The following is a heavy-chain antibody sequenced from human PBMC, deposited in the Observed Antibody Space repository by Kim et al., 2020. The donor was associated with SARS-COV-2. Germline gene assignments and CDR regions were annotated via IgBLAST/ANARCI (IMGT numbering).Heavy chain of an antibody. Sequence: SETLSLTCTVSGGSISSGGYYWSWIRQHPGKGLEWIGYIYYSGSTYYNPSLKSRVTISVDTSKNQFSLKLSSVTAADTAVYYCARENRGRVVAATLYYYYGMDVWGQGTTVTVSS. V-gene: IGHV4-31*03. CDR2: IYYSGST. CDR1: GGSISSGGYY. D-gene: IGHD2-15*01. J-gene: IGHJ6*02. CDR3: ARENRGRVVAATLYYYYGMDV.